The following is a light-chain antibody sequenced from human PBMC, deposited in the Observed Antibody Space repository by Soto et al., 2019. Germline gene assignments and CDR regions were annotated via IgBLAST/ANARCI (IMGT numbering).Light chain of an antibody. Sequence: QSVLTQPPSVSAAPGQKVTISCSGSSSNIGNNYVSWYQQLPGTAPKLLIYENNKRPSGIPDRFSGSKSGTSATLGITGLQTGDEADYSCGTGNCSLSAEVFGTGTRSPS. CDR2: ENN. CDR3: GTGNCSLSAEV. CDR1: SSNIGNNY. J-gene: IGLJ1*01. V-gene: IGLV1-51*02.